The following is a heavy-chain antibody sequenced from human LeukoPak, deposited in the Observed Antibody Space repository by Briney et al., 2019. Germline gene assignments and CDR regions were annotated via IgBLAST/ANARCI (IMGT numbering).Heavy chain of an antibody. V-gene: IGHV3-48*03. CDR3: ARDGLAAITFDY. CDR2: ISSSGRTI. D-gene: IGHD5-24*01. Sequence: GGSLRLSCAASGFTFSNYDMHWVRQAPGKGLEWVSYISSSGRTIYYADSVKGRLTISRDNAKRSLYLQMNSLRAEDTAVYYCARDGLAAITFDYWGQGILVTVSS. J-gene: IGHJ4*02. CDR1: GFTFSNYD.